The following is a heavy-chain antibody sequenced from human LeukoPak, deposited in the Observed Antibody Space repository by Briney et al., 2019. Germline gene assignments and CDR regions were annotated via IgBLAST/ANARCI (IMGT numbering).Heavy chain of an antibody. V-gene: IGHV3-53*01. CDR2: IYSGGST. CDR1: GXTVSSNY. D-gene: IGHD3-10*01. CDR3: ARVGYYSSGPFSYFDY. J-gene: IGHJ4*02. Sequence: GGSLRLSRAASGXTVSSNYMSWVRQAPGKGLEWVSVIYSGGSTYYADSVKGRYTISRDNSKNTLYLQMNSLRAEDTAVYYCARVGYYSSGPFSYFDYWGQGTLVTVSS.